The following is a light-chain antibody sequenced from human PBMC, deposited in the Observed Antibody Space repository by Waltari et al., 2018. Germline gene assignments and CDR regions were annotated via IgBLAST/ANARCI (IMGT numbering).Light chain of an antibody. Sequence: DIQITQSPSTLSASVGDRVTITFRAGQRISSWFAWYQQKPGKAPKILIYKASSLESGVPSRFSGSGSGTEFTLTISSLQPDDFATYYCQQYNSYSPTFGQGTKVEIK. V-gene: IGKV1-5*03. CDR3: QQYNSYSPT. CDR1: QRISSW. CDR2: KAS. J-gene: IGKJ1*01.